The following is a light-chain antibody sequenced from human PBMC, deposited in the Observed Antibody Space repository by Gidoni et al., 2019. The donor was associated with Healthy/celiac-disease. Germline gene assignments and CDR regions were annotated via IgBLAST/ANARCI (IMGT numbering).Light chain of an antibody. Sequence: EIVLTQSPGTLSLSPGERATLSCRASQSVSSSYLAWYQQKPGQAPRRLIYGASSRATGIPDRFSGSGSGTDFTLTISRLEPEDFAVYYCQQYGSSPPITFGGXTKVEIK. CDR1: QSVSSSY. J-gene: IGKJ4*01. CDR3: QQYGSSPPIT. V-gene: IGKV3-20*01. CDR2: GAS.